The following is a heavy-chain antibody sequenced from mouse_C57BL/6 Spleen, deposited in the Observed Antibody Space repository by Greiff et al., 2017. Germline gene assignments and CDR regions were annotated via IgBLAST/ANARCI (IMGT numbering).Heavy chain of an antibody. V-gene: IGHV1-64*01. CDR1: GYTFTSYW. J-gene: IGHJ2*01. CDR3: ARGGSYYFDY. CDR2: IHPNSGST. Sequence: VKLMESGAELVKPGASVKLSCKASGYTFTSYWMHWVKQRPGQGLEWIGMIHPNSGSTNYNEKFKSKATLTVDKSSSTAYMQLSSLTSEDSAVYYCARGGSYYFDYWGQGTTLTGSS.